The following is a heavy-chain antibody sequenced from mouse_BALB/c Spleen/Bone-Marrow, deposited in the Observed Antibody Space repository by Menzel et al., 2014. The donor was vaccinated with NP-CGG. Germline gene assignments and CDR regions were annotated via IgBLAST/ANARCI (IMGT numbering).Heavy chain of an antibody. CDR3: ARIYDYDRGAWFAY. CDR2: INPYNGDT. V-gene: IGHV1-20*02. Sequence: EVQLQQSGPELVKPGASVKISCKASGYSFXGYFMNWVMQSHGKSLEWIGRINPYNGDTFYNQKFKGKATLTVDKSSNTAHMELRSLASEDSAVYYCARIYDYDRGAWFAYWGQGTLVTVSA. D-gene: IGHD2-4*01. J-gene: IGHJ3*01. CDR1: GYSFXGYF.